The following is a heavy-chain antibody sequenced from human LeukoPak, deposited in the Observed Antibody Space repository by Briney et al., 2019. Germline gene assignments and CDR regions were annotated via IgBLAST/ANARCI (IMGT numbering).Heavy chain of an antibody. D-gene: IGHD3-10*01. J-gene: IGHJ5*02. CDR1: GYTFTSYD. V-gene: IGHV1-8*01. CDR2: MNPNSGNT. CDR3: ARGRSYYGSGSYYLDWFDP. Sequence: ASVKVSCKASGYTFTSYDINWVRQATRQGLEWMGWMNPNSGNTGYAQKFQGRVTMTRNTSISTAYMELSSLRSEDTAVYYCARGRSYYGSGSYYLDWFDPWGQGTLVTVSS.